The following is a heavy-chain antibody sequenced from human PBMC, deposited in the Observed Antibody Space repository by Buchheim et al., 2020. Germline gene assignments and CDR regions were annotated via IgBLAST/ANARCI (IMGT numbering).Heavy chain of an antibody. D-gene: IGHD5-12*01. CDR3: ATYSQVQVAHDY. J-gene: IGHJ4*02. CDR1: GGSISSSNW. V-gene: IGHV4-4*02. CDR2: IYHRGST. Sequence: QVQLQESGPGLVKPSGTLSLTCAVSGGSISSSNWWSWVRQPPGKGLEWIGEIYHRGSTNHNPSLKSRVIISVDKSKNHFSLRLNSVSAADTAVYYCATYSQVQVAHDYWGQGTL.